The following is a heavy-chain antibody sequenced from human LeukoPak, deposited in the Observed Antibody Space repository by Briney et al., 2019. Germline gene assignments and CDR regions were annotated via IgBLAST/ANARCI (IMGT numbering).Heavy chain of an antibody. J-gene: IGHJ4*02. D-gene: IGHD1-26*01. Sequence: GGSLRLSCAASGFTFTNAWMSWVRQAPGKGLEWVGRIKSKTDGETTDYAAPVKGIFTISRDDSKNTLYLQMSSLKTEDTAVYYCTTGGSWFDYWGQGTLVTVSS. V-gene: IGHV3-15*01. CDR3: TTGGSWFDY. CDR1: GFTFTNAW. CDR2: IKSKTDGETT.